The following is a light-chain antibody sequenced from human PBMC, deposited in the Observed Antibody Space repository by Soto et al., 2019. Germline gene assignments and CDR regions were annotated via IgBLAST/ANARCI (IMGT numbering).Light chain of an antibody. J-gene: IGLJ2*01. Sequence: QSVLTQPASVSGSPGQSITISCTGTSSDVGGYNYVSWYQQHPGKVPKVMIFEVSNRPSGISHRFSGSKSGNTASLTISGLQAEDEAHYYCSSYTTSGTLLFGGGTKLTVL. V-gene: IGLV2-14*01. CDR1: SSDVGGYNY. CDR3: SSYTTSGTLL. CDR2: EVS.